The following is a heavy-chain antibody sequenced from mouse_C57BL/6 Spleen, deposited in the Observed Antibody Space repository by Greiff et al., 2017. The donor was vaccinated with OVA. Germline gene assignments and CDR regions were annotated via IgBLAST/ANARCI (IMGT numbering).Heavy chain of an antibody. J-gene: IGHJ2*01. V-gene: IGHV1-64*01. CDR3: ARGGDGRTPFDY. D-gene: IGHD1-1*01. CDR2: IHPNSGST. CDR1: GYTFTSYW. Sequence: QVQLQQSGAELVKPGASVKLSCKASGYTFTSYWMHWVKQRPGQGLEWIGMIHPNSGSTNYNEKFKSKATLTVDKSSSTAYMQLSSLTSEDSAVYYCARGGDGRTPFDYWGQGTTLTVSS.